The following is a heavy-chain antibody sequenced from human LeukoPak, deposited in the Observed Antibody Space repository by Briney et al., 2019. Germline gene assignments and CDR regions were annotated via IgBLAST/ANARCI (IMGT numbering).Heavy chain of an antibody. D-gene: IGHD2/OR15-2a*01. CDR2: VSYAGTNK. CDR1: GVTFSSYG. CDR3: ARDISSRYFYP. J-gene: IGHJ5*02. Sequence: PGRSLRLSCAASGVTFSSYGIQCVRQAPGKGLEWVAVVSYAGTNKYYADSVKGRFTISRDNSKNTLYLQMNSLRAEDTAVYYCARDISSRYFYPWGQGTLVTVSS. V-gene: IGHV3-33*01.